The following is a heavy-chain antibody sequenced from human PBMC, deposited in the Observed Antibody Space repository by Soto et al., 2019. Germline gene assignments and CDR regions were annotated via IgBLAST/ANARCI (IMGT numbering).Heavy chain of an antibody. CDR2: VNMDGSTT. J-gene: IGHJ4*02. D-gene: IGHD6-19*01. CDR1: GFTFSTYW. CDR3: ARGAKGQWLVDY. Sequence: EVQLVESGGGLVQPGGSLRLSCEASGFTFSTYWLHWVRQAPGKGLVWVSRVNMDGSTTTYADSVKGRFTISRDNAKNTVYRQMNSLRDGDTAVYYCARGAKGQWLVDYWGQGTLVTVSS. V-gene: IGHV3-74*01.